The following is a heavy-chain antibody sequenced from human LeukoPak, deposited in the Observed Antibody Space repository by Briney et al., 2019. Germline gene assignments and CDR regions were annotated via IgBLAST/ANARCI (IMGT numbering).Heavy chain of an antibody. CDR3: GRSLSSTSQNWFDP. CDR1: GYSFTSYW. Sequence: GESLKISYKGSGYSFTSYWIGWVRQMPGKGLEWMGIIYPGDSDTRYSPSFQGQVTISADKSISTAYLQWSSLKASDTAMYYCGRSLSSTSQNWFDPWGQGTLVTVFS. CDR2: IYPGDSDT. V-gene: IGHV5-51*01. J-gene: IGHJ5*02. D-gene: IGHD2-2*01.